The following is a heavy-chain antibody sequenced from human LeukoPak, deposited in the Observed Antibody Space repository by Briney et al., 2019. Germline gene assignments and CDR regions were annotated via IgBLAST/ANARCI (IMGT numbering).Heavy chain of an antibody. CDR1: GYTFTNYG. CDR2: ISTYTGTP. J-gene: IGHJ4*02. CDR3: ARGKTIRVADPFDY. V-gene: IGHV1-18*01. D-gene: IGHD6-19*01. Sequence: ASVKVSCKASGYTFTNYGISWVRQAPGQGLEGMGWISTYTGTPHYAQKLQGRVTMTTDTSTNTAYMALRSLRSDDTAVYYCARGKTIRVADPFDYWGQGTLVTVSS.